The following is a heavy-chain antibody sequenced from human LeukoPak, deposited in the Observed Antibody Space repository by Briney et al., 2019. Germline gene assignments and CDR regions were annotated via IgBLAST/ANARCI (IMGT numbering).Heavy chain of an antibody. V-gene: IGHV1-69*13. CDR2: IIPIFGAA. J-gene: IGHJ6*02. CDR1: GNSISNFA. CDR3: TTRGCNAGGCYSSFYYYYGLHF. D-gene: IGHD2-15*01. Sequence: SVKVSCKASGNSISNFAVSWVRQAPGQGFEWMGGIIPIFGAADYAQRFQGRVTVTADQSTSTTYMALSSLRSEDTATYYCTTRGCNAGGCYSSFYYYYGLHFWGQGTTVSVSS.